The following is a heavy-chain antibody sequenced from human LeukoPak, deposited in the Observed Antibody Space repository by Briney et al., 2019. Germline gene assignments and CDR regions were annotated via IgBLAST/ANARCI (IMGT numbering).Heavy chain of an antibody. CDR2: ISYDGSNK. V-gene: IGHV3-30-3*01. CDR1: GFTFSSYA. CDR3: ARDSAEMATPDAFDI. J-gene: IGHJ3*02. D-gene: IGHD5-24*01. Sequence: GGSLRLSCAASGFTFSSYAMHWVRQAPGKGLEWVAVISYDGSNKYYADSVKGRFTISRDNSKNTLYLQMNSLRAEDTAVYYCARDSAEMATPDAFDIWGQGTMVTVSS.